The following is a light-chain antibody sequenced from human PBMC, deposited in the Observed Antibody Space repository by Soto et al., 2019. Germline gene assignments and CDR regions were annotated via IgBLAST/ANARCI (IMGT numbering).Light chain of an antibody. V-gene: IGKV3-15*01. Sequence: EIVMTQSPVTLSVFPWERATLSCRASQNVGATVAWYHQRPGQAPRLLISGASTRATGVPARVSASGSGTAFTLTITSLQSDDFGVYYCQQYADWPTTFGQGTKVDIK. CDR2: GAS. CDR1: QNVGAT. J-gene: IGKJ1*01. CDR3: QQYADWPTT.